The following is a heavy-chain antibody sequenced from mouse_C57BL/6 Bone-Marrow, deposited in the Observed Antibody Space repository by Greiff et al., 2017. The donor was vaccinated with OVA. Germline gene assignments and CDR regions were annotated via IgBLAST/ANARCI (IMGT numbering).Heavy chain of an antibody. J-gene: IGHJ3*01. CDR1: GYSFTDYN. Sequence: EVKLMESGPELVKPGASVKISCKASGYSFTDYNMNWVKQSNGKSLEWIGVINPNYGTTSYNQKFKGKATLTVDQSSSTAYMQLNSLTSEDSAVYYCVPDYDYPAWFAYWGQGTLVTVSA. CDR2: INPNYGTT. CDR3: VPDYDYPAWFAY. V-gene: IGHV1-39*01. D-gene: IGHD2-4*01.